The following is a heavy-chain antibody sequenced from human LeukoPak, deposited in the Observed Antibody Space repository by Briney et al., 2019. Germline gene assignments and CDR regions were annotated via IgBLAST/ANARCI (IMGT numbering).Heavy chain of an antibody. Sequence: SETLSLTCAVYGGSFSGYYWSWIRRPPGKGLEWIGEINHSGSTNYNPSLKSRVTISVDTSKNQFSLKLSSVTAADTAVYYCARGLVYYYGSGSYYTNYYYGMDVWGQGTTVTVSS. V-gene: IGHV4-34*01. J-gene: IGHJ6*02. CDR1: GGSFSGYY. D-gene: IGHD3-10*01. CDR3: ARGLVYYYGSGSYYTNYYYGMDV. CDR2: INHSGST.